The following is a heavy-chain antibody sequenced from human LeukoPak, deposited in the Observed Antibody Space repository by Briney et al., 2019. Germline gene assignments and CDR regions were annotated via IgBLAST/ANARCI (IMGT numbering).Heavy chain of an antibody. D-gene: IGHD6-13*01. J-gene: IGHJ4*02. V-gene: IGHV3-30*02. CDR2: IRYDGSNK. CDR1: GFTFSTYG. CDR3: AKDSGYTSSWYFGDY. Sequence: GGSLRLSCVASGFTFSTYGMHWVRQAPGRGLEWVAFIRYDGSNKYYVDPLKGRFTISKDNSKNTLYLQMNSLRAEDTAFYYCAKDSGYTSSWYFGDYWGQGTLVTVSS.